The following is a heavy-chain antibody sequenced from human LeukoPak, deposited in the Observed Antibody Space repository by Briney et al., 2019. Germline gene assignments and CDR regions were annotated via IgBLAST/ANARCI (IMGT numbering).Heavy chain of an antibody. V-gene: IGHV3-33*01. J-gene: IGHJ3*02. CDR3: ARDDALGDNALDI. CDR1: GFTFSSYG. CDR2: ILNDGSQE. Sequence: GGSLRLSWAAAGFTFSSYGMHWVRQAPGKGLEWVAVILNDGSQEKYADSVKGRFTISRDNSKNTLFLQMNSLRAEDTAVYYCARDDALGDNALDIWGQGTMVTVSS. D-gene: IGHD3-16*01.